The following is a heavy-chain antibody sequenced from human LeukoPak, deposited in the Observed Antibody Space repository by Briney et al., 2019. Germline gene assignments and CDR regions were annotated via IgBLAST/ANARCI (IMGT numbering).Heavy chain of an antibody. CDR1: GFTFDGYA. J-gene: IGHJ4*02. CDR2: ISWNSGMI. CDR3: TKGRSYSGSNSPDY. V-gene: IGHV3-9*01. Sequence: GRSLRLSCAASGFTFDGYAMHWVRQAPGKGLEWVSGISWNSGMIGYADSVKGRFTISRDNAKNSLYLQMNSLRAEDTALYYCTKGRSYSGSNSPDYWGQGTLVTVSS. D-gene: IGHD1-26*01.